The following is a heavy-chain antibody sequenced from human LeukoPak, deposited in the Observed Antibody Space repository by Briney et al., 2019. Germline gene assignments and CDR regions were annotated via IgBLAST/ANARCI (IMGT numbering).Heavy chain of an antibody. CDR2: INPNSGGT. V-gene: IGHV1-2*02. CDR3: ARYGGDNAFDY. Sequence: EASVKVSCKASGHTFTGYYMHWARQAPGQGLEWMGWINPNSGGTNYAQKFQGRVTMTRDTSISTAYMELSRLRSDDTAVYYCARYGGDNAFDYWGQGTLVTVSS. CDR1: GHTFTGYY. J-gene: IGHJ4*02. D-gene: IGHD2-21*02.